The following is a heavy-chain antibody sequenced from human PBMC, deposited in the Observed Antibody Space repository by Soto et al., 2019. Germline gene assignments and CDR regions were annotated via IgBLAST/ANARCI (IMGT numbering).Heavy chain of an antibody. CDR3: AGLGVAAGTPLDY. Sequence: QVQLQQWGAGLLKPSETLSLTCAVYGGSFSGYYCSWIRQPPGKGLEWIGEINHSGSTNYNPSLKSRVTISVDTSTNQFSLKLSSVTAADTAVYYCAGLGVAAGTPLDYWGQGTLVTVSS. CDR2: INHSGST. V-gene: IGHV4-34*01. CDR1: GGSFSGYY. J-gene: IGHJ4*02. D-gene: IGHD6-13*01.